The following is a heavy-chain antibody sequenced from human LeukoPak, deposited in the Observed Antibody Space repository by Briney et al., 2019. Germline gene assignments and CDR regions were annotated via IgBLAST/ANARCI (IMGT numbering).Heavy chain of an antibody. J-gene: IGHJ4*02. CDR1: GFTFSSYA. CDR2: ISYDGSNK. Sequence: GGSLRLSCAASGFTFSSYAMHWVRQAPGKGLEWVAVISYDGSNKYYADSVKGRFTISRDNAKNSLYLQMNSLRAEDTALYYCGRFRSGFDYWGQGTLVTVSS. V-gene: IGHV3-30-3*01. D-gene: IGHD3-10*01. CDR3: GRFRSGFDY.